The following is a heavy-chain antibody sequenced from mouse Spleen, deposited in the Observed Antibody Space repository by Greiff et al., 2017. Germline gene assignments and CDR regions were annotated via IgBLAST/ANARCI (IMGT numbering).Heavy chain of an antibody. Sequence: EVQLQQSGPELVKPGDSVKISCKASGYSFTGYFMNWVMQSHGKSLEWIGRINPYNGDTFYNQKFKGKATLTVDKSSSTAHMELRSLTSEDSAVYYCARSLRWGYAMDYCGQGTSVTVSS. V-gene: IGHV1-20*01. CDR2: INPYNGDT. CDR1: GYSFTGYF. CDR3: ARSLRWGYAMDY. D-gene: IGHD4-1*01. J-gene: IGHJ4*01.